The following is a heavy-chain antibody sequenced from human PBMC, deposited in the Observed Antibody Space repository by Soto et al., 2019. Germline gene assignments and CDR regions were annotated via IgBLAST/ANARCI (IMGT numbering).Heavy chain of an antibody. CDR1: GFTFSSYG. Sequence: GGSLRLSCAASGFTFSSYGMHWVRQAPGKGLEWVAVIWYDGSNKYYADSVKGRFTISRDNSKNTLYLQMNSLRAEDTAVYYCARDTAMVYYYYGMDVWGQGTTVTVSS. CDR2: IWYDGSNK. V-gene: IGHV3-33*01. CDR3: ARDTAMVYYYYGMDV. J-gene: IGHJ6*02. D-gene: IGHD5-18*01.